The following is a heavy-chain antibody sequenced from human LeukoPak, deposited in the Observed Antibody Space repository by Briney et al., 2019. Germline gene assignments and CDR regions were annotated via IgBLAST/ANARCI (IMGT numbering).Heavy chain of an antibody. CDR1: GGSISSHY. CDR3: ARGTGFYDSSGHYYWGYFDS. Sequence: SETLSLTCTVSGGSISSHYWSWFRQTPGERPESIAFIYYSGTTNYNPSLKGRVTISIDSSKNQFSLKLSSVTAADTAIYYCARGTGFYDSSGHYYWGYFDSWGQGTLVPVSS. J-gene: IGHJ4*02. D-gene: IGHD3-22*01. V-gene: IGHV4-59*11. CDR2: IYYSGTT.